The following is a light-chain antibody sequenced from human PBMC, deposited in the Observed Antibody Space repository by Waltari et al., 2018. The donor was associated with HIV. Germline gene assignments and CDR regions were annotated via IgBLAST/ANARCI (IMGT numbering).Light chain of an antibody. CDR3: LQYQGPSKT. V-gene: IGKV1-5*03. CDR1: HNIYTW. CDR2: KAS. J-gene: IGKJ1*01. Sequence: DIQMTQSPSTLSASVGDRVTITCRASHNIYTWLAWFQHKPGEVPKLLFYKASTLAYGVPSRFSGRGSGTEFTLTISSLQPDDSATYYCLQYQGPSKTFGHGTKVEIK.